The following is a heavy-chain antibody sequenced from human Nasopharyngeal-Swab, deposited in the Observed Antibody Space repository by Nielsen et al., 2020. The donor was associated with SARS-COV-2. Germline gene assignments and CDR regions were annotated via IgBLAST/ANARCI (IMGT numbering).Heavy chain of an antibody. V-gene: IGHV1-69*10. CDR2: VIPILGIA. D-gene: IGHD4-17*01. J-gene: IGHJ3*02. CDR3: ARGSPAVDYGDYSSWAFDI. CDR1: GGTFSSYA. Sequence: SVKVSCKASGGTFSSYAISWVRQAPGQGLEWMGGVIPILGIANYAQKFQGRVTITADKSTSTAYMELSSLRSEDTAVYYCARGSPAVDYGDYSSWAFDIWGQGTMVTVSS.